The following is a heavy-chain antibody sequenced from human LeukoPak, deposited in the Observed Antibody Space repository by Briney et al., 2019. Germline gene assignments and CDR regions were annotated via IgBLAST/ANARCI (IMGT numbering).Heavy chain of an antibody. D-gene: IGHD5-24*01. CDR1: GFTFSSYA. Sequence: GGSLRLSCAASGFTFSSYAMHWVRQAPGKGLEYVSAISSNGGSTYYANSVKGRFTISRDNSKNTLYLQMGSLRAEDMAVYYCARAEDGYNNYWGQGTLVTVSS. J-gene: IGHJ4*02. CDR3: ARAEDGYNNY. V-gene: IGHV3-64*01. CDR2: ISSNGGST.